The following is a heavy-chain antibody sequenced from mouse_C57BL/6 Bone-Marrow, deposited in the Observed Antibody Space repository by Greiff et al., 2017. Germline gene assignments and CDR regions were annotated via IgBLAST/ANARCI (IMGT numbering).Heavy chain of an antibody. D-gene: IGHD2-4*01. CDR1: GYSFTDYN. CDR3: AKGYDYDYAMDY. Sequence: VQLQQSGPELVKPGASVKISCKASGYSFTDYNMNWVKQSHGKSLEWIGEINPNYGTTSYNQKFKGKATLTVDQSSSTAYMQLNSLTSEDSAVYYCAKGYDYDYAMDYWGQGTSVTVSS. V-gene: IGHV1-39*01. J-gene: IGHJ4*01. CDR2: INPNYGTT.